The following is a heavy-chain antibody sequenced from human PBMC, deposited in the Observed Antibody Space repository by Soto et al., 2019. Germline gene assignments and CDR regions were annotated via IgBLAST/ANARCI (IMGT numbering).Heavy chain of an antibody. CDR3: ARGWGWPSSANSFDP. CDR2: IYHSGTF. J-gene: IGHJ5*02. Sequence: SETLSLTCALSGGSVGSVGYTWSWIRQPPGGGLEWIGYIYHSGTFPYNPSLKSRVTISVDTSKNQLSMKLRSVTGADTAVYSCARGWGWPSSANSFDPWGQGTLVTVSS. CDR1: GGSVGSVGYT. V-gene: IGHV4-30-2*01. D-gene: IGHD3-16*01.